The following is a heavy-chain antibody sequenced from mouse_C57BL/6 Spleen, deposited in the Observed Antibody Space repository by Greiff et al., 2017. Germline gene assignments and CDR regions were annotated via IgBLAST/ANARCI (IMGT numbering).Heavy chain of an antibody. D-gene: IGHD2-3*01. J-gene: IGHJ4*01. Sequence: VQLQQPGAELVKPGASVKLSCKASGYTFTSYWMHWVKQRPGQGLEWIGMIHPNSGSTNYNEKFKSKATLTVDKSSSTAYMQLSSLTSEDSAVYYCASGMGGRYAMDYWGQGTSVTVSS. V-gene: IGHV1-64*01. CDR3: ASGMGGRYAMDY. CDR2: IHPNSGST. CDR1: GYTFTSYW.